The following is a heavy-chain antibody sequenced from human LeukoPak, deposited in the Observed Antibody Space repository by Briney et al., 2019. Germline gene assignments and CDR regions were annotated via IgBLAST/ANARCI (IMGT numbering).Heavy chain of an antibody. V-gene: IGHV3-11*04. Sequence: GGSLRLSCAASGFTFSDYNMSWIRQAPGKGLEWVAHISSSGTNIYYADSVQGRFTLSRDNAKNSLILQMNSLRGEDTAVYYCARDKYYMDVWGKGTTATVS. D-gene: IGHD6-6*01. J-gene: IGHJ6*03. CDR2: ISSSGTNI. CDR1: GFTFSDYN. CDR3: ARDKYYMDV.